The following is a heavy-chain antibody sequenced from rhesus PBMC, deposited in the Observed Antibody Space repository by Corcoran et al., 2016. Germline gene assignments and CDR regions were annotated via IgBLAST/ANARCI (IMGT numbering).Heavy chain of an antibody. Sequence: QVQLQESGPGVVKPSETLSLTCAVSGGSISLGYDWSWIRQPPGKGLEWIGYIYGSSGSTNYNPSLKNRVTISKDASKNQFSLKLSSVTAADTAVYYCASGRRDSGYYRFDVWGPGVLVTVSS. D-gene: IGHD3-28*01. CDR2: IYGSSGST. CDR3: ASGRRDSGYYRFDV. V-gene: IGHV4-76*01. CDR1: GGSISLGYD. J-gene: IGHJ5-1*01.